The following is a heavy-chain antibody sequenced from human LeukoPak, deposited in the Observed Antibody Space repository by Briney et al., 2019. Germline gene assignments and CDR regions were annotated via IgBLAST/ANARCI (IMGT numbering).Heavy chain of an antibody. CDR2: IGGSGSRT. J-gene: IGHJ5*02. CDR1: GFTFSNYA. Sequence: GGSLRLSCAASGFTFSNYAMNWVRQSPGKGLEWVSTIGGSGSRTYYADSVKGRFTISRDNSRNTLYLQMNSLTAGDTAVYYCAREAPERFWSGYYSSVPCWFDPWGQGTLVTVSS. CDR3: AREAPERFWSGYYSSVPCWFDP. V-gene: IGHV3-23*01. D-gene: IGHD3-3*01.